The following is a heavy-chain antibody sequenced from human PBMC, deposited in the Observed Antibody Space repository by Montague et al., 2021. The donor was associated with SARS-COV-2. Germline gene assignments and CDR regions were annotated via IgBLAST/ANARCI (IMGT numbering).Heavy chain of an antibody. CDR2: ISYSGTT. CDR3: ARHYGSSLVS. D-gene: IGHD1-26*01. J-gene: IGHJ5*02. V-gene: IGHV4-39*01. CDR1: GGSISSTTYR. Sequence: SETLSLTCTVSGGSISSTTYRWGWIRQPPGKGLEWIGFISYSGTTFYNPSLKSRISMSVDTPKRQFSLNLTSVTAADTAVYYCARHYGSSLVSWGQGILVAVSS.